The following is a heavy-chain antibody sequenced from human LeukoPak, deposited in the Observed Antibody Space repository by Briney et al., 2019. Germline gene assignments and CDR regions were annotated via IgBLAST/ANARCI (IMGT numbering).Heavy chain of an antibody. V-gene: IGHV4-61*02. CDR3: SRESIGVVGTSLLDY. Sequence: SETLSLTCTVSGASITSGSYYWTWIRQAAVKGPEWIGRIYTSGKTYYHPSLQSRVTISLDTSKNQISLRLDSVTATDTAVFYCSRESIGVVGTSLLDYWGHGTLVTVSS. CDR1: GASITSGSYY. CDR2: IYTSGKT. D-gene: IGHD6-19*01. J-gene: IGHJ4*01.